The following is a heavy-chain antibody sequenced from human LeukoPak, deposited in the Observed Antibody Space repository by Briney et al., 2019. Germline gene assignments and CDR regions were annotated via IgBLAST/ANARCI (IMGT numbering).Heavy chain of an antibody. V-gene: IGHV4-61*02. J-gene: IGHJ4*02. Sequence: SETLSLTCTVSGASISSGSYYWSWIRQPAGKGLEWIGRIYTSGSTNYNPSLQSRVTISVDTSKNQFSLKLSSVTAADTAVYYCARAFYSSSWYHKEDFFDYWGQGTPVTVSS. D-gene: IGHD6-13*01. CDR2: IYTSGST. CDR3: ARAFYSSSWYHKEDFFDY. CDR1: GASISSGSYY.